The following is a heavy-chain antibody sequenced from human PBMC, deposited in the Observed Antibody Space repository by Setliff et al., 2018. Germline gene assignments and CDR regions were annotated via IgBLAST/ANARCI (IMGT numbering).Heavy chain of an antibody. J-gene: IGHJ6*03. CDR1: GGSISSYY. Sequence: SETLSLTCTVSGGSISSYYWSWIRQPAGKGLEWIGHIYIGGSANYNPSLKSRVTMSIDASKNQFSLKLNSVAAADMAVYYCAREQWLDPPGYYYMDVWAKGTTVTVSS. CDR2: IYIGGSA. CDR3: AREQWLDPPGYYYMDV. D-gene: IGHD6-19*01. V-gene: IGHV4-4*07.